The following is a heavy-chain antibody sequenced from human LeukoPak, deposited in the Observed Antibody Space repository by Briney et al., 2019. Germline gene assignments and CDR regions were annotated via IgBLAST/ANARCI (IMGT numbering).Heavy chain of an antibody. CDR3: ARIDFVDYYFDY. Sequence: SETLSLTCTVSGGSISSGGYYWSWIRQHPGKGLEWIGYIYYSGSTYYNPSLKSRVTISVDTSKNQFSLKLSSVTAADTAVYYCARIDFVDYYFDYWGQGTLVTASS. CDR1: GGSISSGGYY. J-gene: IGHJ4*02. V-gene: IGHV4-31*03. D-gene: IGHD2-21*01. CDR2: IYYSGST.